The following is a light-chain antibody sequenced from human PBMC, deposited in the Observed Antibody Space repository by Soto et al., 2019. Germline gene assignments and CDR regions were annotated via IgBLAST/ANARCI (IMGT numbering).Light chain of an antibody. J-gene: IGLJ1*01. CDR3: SSYTSSSTL. V-gene: IGLV2-14*01. Sequence: QSALTQPPSASGSPGQSVTISCTGTSSDVGGYNYVSWYQHHPGKAPKLMIYEVSDRPSGISSRFSGSKSGNTASLTISGLQTEDEADYYCSSYTSSSTLFGTGTKVTVL. CDR2: EVS. CDR1: SSDVGGYNY.